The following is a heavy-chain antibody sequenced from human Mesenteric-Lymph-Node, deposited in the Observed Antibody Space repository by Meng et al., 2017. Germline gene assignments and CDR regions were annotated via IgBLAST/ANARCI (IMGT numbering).Heavy chain of an antibody. Sequence: GESLKISCEGSGFSFSSHEMNRVRQAPGKGLEWVSYIIGTTPKGNTIKYADSVQGRFTISRDDAKKSLYLQMNTLRVQDTAIYYCARIPLYRAVTMVRGTIQNDYYYYGMDVWGQGTVVTVSS. J-gene: IGHJ6*02. V-gene: IGHV3-48*03. D-gene: IGHD3-10*01. CDR1: GFSFSSHE. CDR3: ARIPLYRAVTMVRGTIQNDYYYYGMDV. CDR2: IIGTTPKGNTI.